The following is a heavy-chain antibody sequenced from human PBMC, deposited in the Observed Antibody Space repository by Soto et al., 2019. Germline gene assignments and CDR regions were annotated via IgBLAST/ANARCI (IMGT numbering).Heavy chain of an antibody. D-gene: IGHD1-1*01. CDR2: FSGSSGKT. J-gene: IGHJ4*02. CDR1: GFSISTYG. CDR3: ARWNGYGDS. V-gene: IGHV3-23*01. Sequence: EVQLLESGGGLAQPGGSLRLSCAAAGFSISTYGVTWVRQAPGKGLEGVSGFSGSSGKTYYADSVKGRFTIAIDNSKNTVYLQTNCLSAEDTAVYYCARWNGYGDSWGQGTLVTVSS.